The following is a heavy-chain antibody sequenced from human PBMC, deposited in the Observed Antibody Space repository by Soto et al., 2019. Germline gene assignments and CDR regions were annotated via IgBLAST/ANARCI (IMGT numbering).Heavy chain of an antibody. Sequence: QITLKESGPTLVKPTQTLTLTCTFSGFSLSTSGVGVGWIRQPPGKALEWLALIYWNDDKRYSPSLKSRLTTTKDTSKNQVVLTMTNMDPVDTATYYCVNSQGQYYFDYWGQGTLVTVSS. CDR3: VNSQGQYYFDY. J-gene: IGHJ4*02. CDR2: IYWNDDK. CDR1: GFSLSTSGVG. D-gene: IGHD1-1*01. V-gene: IGHV2-5*01.